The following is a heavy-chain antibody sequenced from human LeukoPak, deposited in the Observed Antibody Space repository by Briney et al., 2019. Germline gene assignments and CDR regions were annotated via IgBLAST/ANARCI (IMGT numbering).Heavy chain of an antibody. CDR1: GFSFSSYS. CDR3: ARPSGYYAFDS. J-gene: IGHJ4*02. Sequence: GGSLRLSCGASGFSFSSYSMDWVRQAPGKGLEWVASITSGSRYLYYGDSVKGRFTVSRDNTKNSLHLQMNSLRVDDTAVYYCARPSGYYAFDSWGQGTLVTVSS. D-gene: IGHD3-22*01. CDR2: ITSGSRYL. V-gene: IGHV3-21*06.